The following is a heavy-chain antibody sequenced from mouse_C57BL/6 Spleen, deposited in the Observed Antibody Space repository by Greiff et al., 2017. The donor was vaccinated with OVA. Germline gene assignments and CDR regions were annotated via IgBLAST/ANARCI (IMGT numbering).Heavy chain of an antibody. CDR2: INPNNGGT. CDR3: ARSGPYDYPYAMDY. Sequence: EVQLQQSGPELVKPGASVKISCKASGYTFTDYYMNWVKQSHGKSLEWIGDINPNNGGTSYNQKFKGKATLTVDKSSSTAYMELRSLTSEDSAVYYCARSGPYDYPYAMDYWGQGTSVTVSS. CDR1: GYTFTDYY. J-gene: IGHJ4*01. D-gene: IGHD2-4*01. V-gene: IGHV1-26*01.